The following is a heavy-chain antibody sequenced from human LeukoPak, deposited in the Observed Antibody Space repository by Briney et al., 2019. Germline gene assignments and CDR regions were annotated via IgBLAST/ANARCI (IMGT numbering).Heavy chain of an antibody. V-gene: IGHV3-23*01. CDR3: TTESGGTWGYLDY. J-gene: IGHJ4*02. Sequence: GGSLRLSCAASGFIFSNYVMDWVRQAPGKGLEWVATISDRGDATYYADSVKGRFTISRDNSKNTLYLQVNSLRAEDTAIYHCTTESGGTWGYLDYWGQGTLVTVSS. CDR1: GFIFSNYV. CDR2: ISDRGDAT. D-gene: IGHD2-15*01.